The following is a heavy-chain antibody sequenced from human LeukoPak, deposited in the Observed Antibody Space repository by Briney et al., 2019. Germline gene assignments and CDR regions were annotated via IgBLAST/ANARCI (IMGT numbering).Heavy chain of an antibody. CDR2: INSDGSST. V-gene: IGHV3-74*01. CDR1: GFTYSSYW. D-gene: IGHD1-26*01. Sequence: GGSLRLSCAASGFTYSSYWMHWVRQAPGKGLVWVSRINSDGSSTSYADSVKGRFTISRDNPKNTLYPQMNSLRAEDMAVYYCATDGAGGSLDYWGQGTLVTVSS. J-gene: IGHJ4*02. CDR3: ATDGAGGSLDY.